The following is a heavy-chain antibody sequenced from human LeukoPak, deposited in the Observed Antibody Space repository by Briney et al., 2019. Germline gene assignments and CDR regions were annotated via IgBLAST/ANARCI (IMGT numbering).Heavy chain of an antibody. D-gene: IGHD3-10*01. CDR1: GFTFSSYS. V-gene: IGHV3-21*01. CDR2: ITSSSSYI. J-gene: IGHJ4*02. Sequence: GGSLRLSCAASGFTFSSYSMNWVRQAPGEGLEWVSSITSSSSYIYYADSVKGRFTTSRDNAKNSLYLQMNSLRAEDTAVYYCARAYYGSGSYYVDYWGQGTLVTVSS. CDR3: ARAYYGSGSYYVDY.